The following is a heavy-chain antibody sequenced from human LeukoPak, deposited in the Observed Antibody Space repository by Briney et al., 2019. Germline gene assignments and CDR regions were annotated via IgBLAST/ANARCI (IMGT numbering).Heavy chain of an antibody. CDR1: GFTISSNY. J-gene: IGHJ4*02. CDR3: ARDTSGSYYFDY. Sequence: GGSLSLSCAASGFTISSNYMSWVRQAPGKGLEWVSVIYSGGSTYYADSVQGRFTISRDKSKNTLYLQMNSLRAEDTAVYYCARDTSGSYYFDYWGQGTLVTVSS. V-gene: IGHV3-53*05. D-gene: IGHD1-26*01. CDR2: IYSGGST.